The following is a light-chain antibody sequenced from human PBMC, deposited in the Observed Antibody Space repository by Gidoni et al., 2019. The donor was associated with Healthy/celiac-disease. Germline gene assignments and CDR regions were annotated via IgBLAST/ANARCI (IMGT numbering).Light chain of an antibody. Sequence: DIVLTQSPGTLSLSPGERATLSCRASQSVSSSYLAWYQQKPGQAPRLLIYGASSRATGIPDRFSGSGSGTDFTLTISRLEPDDFAVYYCQQFRDTFXQXTKLEIK. V-gene: IGKV3-20*01. J-gene: IGKJ2*01. CDR3: QQFRDT. CDR2: GAS. CDR1: QSVSSSY.